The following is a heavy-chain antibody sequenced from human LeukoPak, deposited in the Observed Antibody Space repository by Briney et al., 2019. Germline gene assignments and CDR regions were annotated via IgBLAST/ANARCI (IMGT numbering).Heavy chain of an antibody. CDR1: GGSFSGYY. CDR2: INHSGST. J-gene: IGHJ3*02. Sequence: SETLSLICAVYGGSFSGYYWSWIRQPPGKGLEWIGEINHSGSTNYNPSLNSRVIISADTSNNQYPLSLSSVTAADTAVYYCARQRRFFDWYDAFDIWGQGTMVTVSS. D-gene: IGHD3-9*01. V-gene: IGHV4-34*01. CDR3: ARQRRFFDWYDAFDI.